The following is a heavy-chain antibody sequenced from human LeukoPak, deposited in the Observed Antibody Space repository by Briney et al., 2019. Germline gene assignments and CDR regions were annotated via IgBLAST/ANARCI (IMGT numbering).Heavy chain of an antibody. CDR2: INHSGST. Sequence: SETLSLTCAVYGGSFSGYYWSWIRQPPGKGLEWIGEINHSGSTNYNPSLKSRVTISVDTSKNQFSLKLSSVTAADTAVYYCARVARGYSYGSADTYYFDYWGQGTLVTVSS. CDR1: GGSFSGYY. D-gene: IGHD5-18*01. J-gene: IGHJ4*02. V-gene: IGHV4-34*01. CDR3: ARVARGYSYGSADTYYFDY.